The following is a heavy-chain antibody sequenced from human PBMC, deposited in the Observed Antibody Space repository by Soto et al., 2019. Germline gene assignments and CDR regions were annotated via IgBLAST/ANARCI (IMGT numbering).Heavy chain of an antibody. D-gene: IGHD5-18*01. CDR3: ARERGYSYGSDYGMDV. CDR2: IYYSGST. J-gene: IGHJ6*02. V-gene: IGHV4-59*01. Sequence: SETLSLTCTVSGGSISSYYWRWIRQTPGKGLEWIGYIYYSGSTNYNPSLKSRVTISVDTSKNQFSLKLSSVTAADTAVYYCARERGYSYGSDYGMDVWGQGTTVTISS. CDR1: GGSISSYY.